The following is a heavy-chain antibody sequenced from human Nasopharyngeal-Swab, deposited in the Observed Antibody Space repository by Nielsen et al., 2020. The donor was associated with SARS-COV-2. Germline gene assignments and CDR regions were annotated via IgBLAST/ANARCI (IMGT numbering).Heavy chain of an antibody. V-gene: IGHV1-18*01. D-gene: IGHD3-22*01. CDR2: ISAYNGNT. Sequence: ASVKVSCKASGCTFTSYGISWVRQAPGQGLEWMGWISAYNGNTNYAQKLQGRVTMTTDTSTSTAYMELRSLRSDDTAVYYCARDRQDSSGYEPFDYWGQGTLVTVSS. J-gene: IGHJ4*02. CDR3: ARDRQDSSGYEPFDY. CDR1: GCTFTSYG.